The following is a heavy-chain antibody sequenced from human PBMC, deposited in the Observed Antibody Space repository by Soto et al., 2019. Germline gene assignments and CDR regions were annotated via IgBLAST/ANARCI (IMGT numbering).Heavy chain of an antibody. V-gene: IGHV3-74*01. J-gene: IGHJ6*02. Sequence: GGSLRLSCAASGFTFSSYWMHWVRQAPGKGLVWVSCINSDGSSTSYADSVKGRFTISRDNAKNTLYLQMNSLRAEDTAVYYCAREGYDSWSGYHLPHYYYGMDVWGQGTTVTVSS. CDR2: INSDGSST. CDR1: GFTFSSYW. D-gene: IGHD3-3*01. CDR3: AREGYDSWSGYHLPHYYYGMDV.